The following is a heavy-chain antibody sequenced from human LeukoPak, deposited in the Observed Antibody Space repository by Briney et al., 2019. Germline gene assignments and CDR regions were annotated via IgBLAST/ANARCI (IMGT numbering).Heavy chain of an antibody. CDR2: ISSSSSTI. V-gene: IGHV3-48*01. CDR1: GFTFSSYS. Sequence: GGSLRLSCAASGFTFSSYSMNWVRQAPGKGLEWVSYISSSSSTIYYADSVKGRFTISRDNAKNSLYLQMNSLRAEDTAVYYCARVLAAAARGAFDIWGQGTMVTVSS. CDR3: ARVLAAAARGAFDI. J-gene: IGHJ3*02. D-gene: IGHD6-13*01.